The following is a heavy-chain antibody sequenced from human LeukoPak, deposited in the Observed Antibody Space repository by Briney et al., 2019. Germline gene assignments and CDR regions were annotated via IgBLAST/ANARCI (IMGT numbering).Heavy chain of an antibody. CDR1: GXSISSYY. D-gene: IGHD4-23*01. Sequence: SETLSLTCTVSGXSISSYYWSGIRQPPGKGLEWIGYIYYSGSTNCNPSVKSRVAMSVGTSKEQFSLKLSSLTAADTAVYYCARGGTAVIAPYAFDIWGQGTMVTVSS. CDR2: IYYSGST. J-gene: IGHJ3*02. CDR3: ARGGTAVIAPYAFDI. V-gene: IGHV4-59*01.